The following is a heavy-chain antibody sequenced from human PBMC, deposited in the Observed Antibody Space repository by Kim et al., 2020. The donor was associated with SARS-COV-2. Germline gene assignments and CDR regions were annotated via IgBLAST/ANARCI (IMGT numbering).Heavy chain of an antibody. CDR2: IYYGGNT. Sequence: SETLSLTCTVSGDSITYYYFSWIRQLPGKGLEWLGYIYYGGNTNYNPSLKSRVTISLDTSNNQFSLELTSMTAADTAVYYCARSDGRGSWRQFDYWGQAT. J-gene: IGHJ4*02. CDR3: ARSDGRGSWRQFDY. CDR1: GDSITYYY. V-gene: IGHV4-59*01. D-gene: IGHD6-19*01.